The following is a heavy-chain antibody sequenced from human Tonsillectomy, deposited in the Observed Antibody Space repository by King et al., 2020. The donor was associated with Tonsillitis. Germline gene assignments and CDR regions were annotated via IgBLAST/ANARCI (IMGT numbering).Heavy chain of an antibody. CDR2: ISYDGSSK. Sequence: QLVQSGGGVVQPGRSLRLSCAASGFTFSSFAMHWVRQAPGKGLEWVAIISYDGSSKYYADSVKGRFTISRDNSKNTLDLQMNSLRAEDTAVYFCARDTVPAGMGTYYYYYYMDVWGKGTTVTVSS. V-gene: IGHV3-30-3*01. CDR1: GFTFSSFA. D-gene: IGHD2-2*01. J-gene: IGHJ6*03. CDR3: ARDTVPAGMGTYYYYYYMDV.